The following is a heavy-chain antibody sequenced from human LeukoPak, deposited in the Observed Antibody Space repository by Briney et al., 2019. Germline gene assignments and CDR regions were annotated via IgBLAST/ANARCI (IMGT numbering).Heavy chain of an antibody. CDR2: ISSSGRTI. CDR3: ARDRYGSGSVDY. D-gene: IGHD3-10*01. V-gene: IGHV3-11*01. J-gene: IGHJ4*02. Sequence: GGSLRLSCAASGFTFSDYYMNWIRQAPGRGLGWVSYISSSGRTIYYADSVKGRFTISRDNAKNSVYLQMNSLRAEDTAVYYCARDRYGSGSVDYWGQGTLVTVSS. CDR1: GFTFSDYY.